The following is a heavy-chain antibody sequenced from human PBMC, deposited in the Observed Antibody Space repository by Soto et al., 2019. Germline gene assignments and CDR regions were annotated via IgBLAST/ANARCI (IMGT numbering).Heavy chain of an antibody. CDR3: ARSLYGSGSYYDAFDI. V-gene: IGHV4-31*01. CDR2: IYYSGGT. J-gene: IGHJ3*02. CDR1: GGSISSGGYY. Sequence: SETLSLTCTVSGGSISSGGYYWSWIRQHPGKGLEWIGYIYYSGGTYYNPSLKSLVTISVDTSKNQFSLKLSSVTAADTAVYYCARSLYGSGSYYDAFDIWGQGTMVTVSS. D-gene: IGHD3-10*01.